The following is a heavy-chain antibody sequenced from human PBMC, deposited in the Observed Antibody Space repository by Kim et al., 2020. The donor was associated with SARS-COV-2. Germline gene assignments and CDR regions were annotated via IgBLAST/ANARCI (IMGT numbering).Heavy chain of an antibody. CDR3: ASMGGYSYGLEYYYYGMDV. J-gene: IGHJ6*02. Sequence: GRFTISRDNAKNSLYLQMNSLRAEDTAVYYCASMGGYSYGLEYYYYGMDVWGQGTTVTVSS. D-gene: IGHD5-18*01. V-gene: IGHV3-11*06.